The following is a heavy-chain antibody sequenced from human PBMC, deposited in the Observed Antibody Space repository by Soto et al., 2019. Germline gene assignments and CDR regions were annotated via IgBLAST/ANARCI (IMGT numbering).Heavy chain of an antibody. Sequence: ASVKVSCKASGYTFTSYDMHWVRQAPGQGLEWMGRIIPILGIANYAQKFQGRVTITRDTSASTAYMELSSLRSEDTAVYYCARSIVVVTALDYWGQGTLVTVSS. V-gene: IGHV1-3*01. J-gene: IGHJ4*02. D-gene: IGHD2-21*02. CDR3: ARSIVVVTALDY. CDR2: IIPILGIA. CDR1: GYTFTSYD.